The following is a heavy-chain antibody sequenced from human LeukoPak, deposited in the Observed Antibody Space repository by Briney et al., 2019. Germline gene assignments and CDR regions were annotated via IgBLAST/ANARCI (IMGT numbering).Heavy chain of an antibody. Sequence: GGSLRLSCAASGFTFGTYSINWVRQAPGKGLEWVSSISSSSTYIYYADSVKGRFTISRDNAKNSLYLQMNSLRAEDTAVYYCAKAIVGATSFDYWGQGTLVTVSS. CDR3: AKAIVGATSFDY. CDR2: ISSSSTYI. CDR1: GFTFGTYS. V-gene: IGHV3-21*01. J-gene: IGHJ4*02. D-gene: IGHD1-26*01.